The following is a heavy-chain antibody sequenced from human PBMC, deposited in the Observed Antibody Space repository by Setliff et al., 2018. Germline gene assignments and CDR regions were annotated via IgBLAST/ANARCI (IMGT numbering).Heavy chain of an antibody. CDR3: ATEKFPCDWGDY. D-gene: IGHD2-21*01. J-gene: IGHJ4*02. CDR2: INPNSGNT. CDR1: GYTFTSYD. V-gene: IGHV1-8*01. Sequence: ASVKVSCKASGYTFTSYDINWVRQATGQGLEWMGWINPNSGNTGYAQKFQGRVTMTTDTSTRTAYMEVTSLRSDDTAVYYCATEKFPCDWGDYWGQGTLVTVSS.